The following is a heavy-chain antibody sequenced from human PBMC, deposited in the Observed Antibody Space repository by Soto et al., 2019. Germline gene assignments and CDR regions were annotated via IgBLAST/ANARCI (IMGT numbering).Heavy chain of an antibody. V-gene: IGHV3-23*01. J-gene: IGHJ4*02. D-gene: IGHD3-22*01. CDR3: VKDDGGYPSTAPH. Sequence: EVQLLESGGGLLQPGGSLRLSCAASGITISNYPMSWFRQAPGKGLDWVSGISGSGDRTYYADSAKGRFTISKDISRNSLSLQLDSLGVEDTAVYFCVKDDGGYPSTAPHWGQGTLVTVSS. CDR2: ISGSGDRT. CDR1: GITISNYP.